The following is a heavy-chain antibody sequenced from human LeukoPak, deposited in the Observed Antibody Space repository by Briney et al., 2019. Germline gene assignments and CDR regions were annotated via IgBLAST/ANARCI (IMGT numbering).Heavy chain of an antibody. CDR1: GYTFSSYD. CDR2: ISVYNGNT. J-gene: IGHJ3*02. Sequence: VASVKVSCKASGYTFSSYDISWARQAPGQGLEWMGWISVYNGNTNYAQKVQGRVTMTTDTSTSTAYMELRSLRSDDTAVYYCARVSVDTAMVTEAFDIWGQGTMVTVSS. CDR3: ARVSVDTAMVTEAFDI. D-gene: IGHD5-18*01. V-gene: IGHV1-18*01.